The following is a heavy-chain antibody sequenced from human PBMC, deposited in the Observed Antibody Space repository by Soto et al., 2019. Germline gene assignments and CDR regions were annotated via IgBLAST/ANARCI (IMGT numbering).Heavy chain of an antibody. D-gene: IGHD5-18*01. CDR3: VSDRGYGHASVPYS. CDR1: GFAFSSYG. Sequence: QAQLVESGGGVVQPGRSLRLSCAAPGFAFSSYGMHWVRQAPGTGLEWVAVISYDGSLQHYADSVKGRFTISRDNSKNMVLLQISSLRAEDTAVYCCVSDRGYGHASVPYSWGQGTLVSVSS. V-gene: IGHV3-30*03. CDR2: ISYDGSLQ. J-gene: IGHJ4*02.